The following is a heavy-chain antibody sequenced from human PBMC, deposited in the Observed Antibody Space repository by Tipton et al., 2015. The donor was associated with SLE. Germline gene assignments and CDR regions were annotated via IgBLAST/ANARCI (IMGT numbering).Heavy chain of an antibody. V-gene: IGHV3-49*04. CDR2: IRSKGYGGTP. D-gene: IGHD3-3*01. CDR1: GFTFSSYA. J-gene: IGHJ4*02. CDR3: SRYYDFWSGYPVDLDY. Sequence: SLRLSCAASGFTFSSYAMSWVRQAPGKGLEWVGFIRSKGYGGTPEYAASVKGRFTISRDDSKRIAYLQMNSLKTEDTGVYYCSRYYDFWSGYPVDLDYWGQGTLVTVSS.